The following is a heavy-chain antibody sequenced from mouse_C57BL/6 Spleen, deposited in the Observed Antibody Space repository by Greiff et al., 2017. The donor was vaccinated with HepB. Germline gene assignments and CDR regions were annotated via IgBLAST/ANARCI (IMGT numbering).Heavy chain of an antibody. Sequence: VQLQQSGAELMKPGASVKLSCKATGYTFTGYWIEWVKQRPGHGLEWIGEILTGSGSTNYNEKFKGKATFTADTSSNTAYMQLSSLTTEDSAIYYCARGAQATGFAYWGQGTLVTVSA. CDR1: GYTFTGYW. CDR2: ILTGSGST. J-gene: IGHJ3*01. CDR3: ARGAQATGFAY. V-gene: IGHV1-9*01. D-gene: IGHD3-2*02.